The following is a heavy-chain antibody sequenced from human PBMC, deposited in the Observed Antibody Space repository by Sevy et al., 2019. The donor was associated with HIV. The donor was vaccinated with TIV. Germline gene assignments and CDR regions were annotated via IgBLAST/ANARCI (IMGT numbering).Heavy chain of an antibody. CDR2: ISFDGSDK. V-gene: IGHV3-30*18. D-gene: IGHD1-26*01. CDR1: GFIFSTYG. CDR3: AKRQGGSYNYYGMDV. Sequence: GGSLRLSCAASGFIFSTYGIHWVRQAPGKGLEWVAVISFDGSDKYYADSVRGRFTISRDNSKNTLYLQMNSLRVEDTAIYYCAKRQGGSYNYYGMDVWGQGTTVTVSS. J-gene: IGHJ6*02.